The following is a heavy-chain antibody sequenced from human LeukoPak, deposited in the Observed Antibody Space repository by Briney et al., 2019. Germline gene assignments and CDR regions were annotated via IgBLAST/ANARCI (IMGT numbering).Heavy chain of an antibody. CDR2: IYHSGST. D-gene: IGHD1-14*01. Sequence: SETLSLTCTVSGGSISIGTYYWGWIRQPPGEGLEWIGSIYHSGSTYYNPSLKSRVTISVDTSKNQFSLKLSSVTAADTAVYYCARDRKYYYHMDVWGRGTTVAVSS. CDR1: GGSISIGTYY. V-gene: IGHV4-39*07. J-gene: IGHJ6*03. CDR3: ARDRKYYYHMDV.